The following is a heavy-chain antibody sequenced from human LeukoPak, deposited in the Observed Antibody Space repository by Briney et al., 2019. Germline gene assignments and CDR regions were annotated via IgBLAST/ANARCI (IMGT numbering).Heavy chain of an antibody. D-gene: IGHD5-18*01. CDR2: ILPVFGTP. CDR3: ASEVYTALAMLSDAFDI. CDR1: GCTFSSSA. Sequence: GASVKVSCKASGCTFSSSAISWVRQAPGQGLEWMGGILPVFGTPNYAQNFQGRLTITTDISTRTAYMELTSLKSEDTAVYYCASEVYTALAMLSDAFDIWGQGTLVTVSS. J-gene: IGHJ3*02. V-gene: IGHV1-69*05.